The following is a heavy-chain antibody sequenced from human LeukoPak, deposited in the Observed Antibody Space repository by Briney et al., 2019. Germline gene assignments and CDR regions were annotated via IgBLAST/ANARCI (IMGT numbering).Heavy chain of an antibody. CDR2: IYPGDSDT. V-gene: IGHV5-51*01. Sequence: GESLKISCKGSGYSFTSNWIGWVRQMPGKGLEWMGIIYPGDSDTRYSPSFQGQVTISADKSISTAYLQWSSLKASDTALYYCARPHYYDSSGYSHFDYWGQGTLVTVSS. CDR1: GYSFTSNW. D-gene: IGHD3-22*01. CDR3: ARPHYYDSSGYSHFDY. J-gene: IGHJ4*02.